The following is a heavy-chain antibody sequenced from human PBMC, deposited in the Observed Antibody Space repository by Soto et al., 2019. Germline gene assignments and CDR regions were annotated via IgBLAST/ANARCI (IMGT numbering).Heavy chain of an antibody. CDR3: ARTLQDYGMDV. J-gene: IGHJ6*02. Sequence: SEILSLTCTVSGGSVSSSSYSWGWIRQSPGKGLEWIGTIYSSENTYYNPSLLSRVTISVDTSKNQFSLKLSSVTAVDTAVYYCARTLQDYGMDVWGQGTTVTVSS. V-gene: IGHV4-39*07. CDR2: IYSSENT. CDR1: GGSVSSSSYS.